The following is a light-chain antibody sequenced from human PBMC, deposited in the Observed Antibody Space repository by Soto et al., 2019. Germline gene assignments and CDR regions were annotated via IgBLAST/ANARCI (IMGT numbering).Light chain of an antibody. Sequence: QSALTQPPSASGSPGESVTISCTGTSGDVGRFNYVSWYQQHPGKASKLMIHEVSKRPSGVPDRFSGSKSGNTASLTVSGLQPEDEAEYYCSSYAGSNKMVFGTGTKVTVL. V-gene: IGLV2-8*01. CDR3: SSYAGSNKMV. CDR1: SGDVGRFNY. CDR2: EVS. J-gene: IGLJ1*01.